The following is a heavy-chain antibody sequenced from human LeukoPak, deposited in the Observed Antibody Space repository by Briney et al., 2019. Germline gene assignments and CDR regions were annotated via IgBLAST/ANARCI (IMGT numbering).Heavy chain of an antibody. J-gene: IGHJ4*02. CDR3: AKEGDYCSSSICYADY. V-gene: IGHV3-23*01. Sequence: GGSLRLACAASGFSFSSYGMSWVRQAPGKGLEWVSSISASGGSTYYADSVKGHFTISRDNSKNTLYLQMNSLRAEDTAVYYCAKEGDYCSSSICYADYWGQGTLVTVSS. CDR2: ISASGGST. CDR1: GFSFSSYG. D-gene: IGHD2-2*01.